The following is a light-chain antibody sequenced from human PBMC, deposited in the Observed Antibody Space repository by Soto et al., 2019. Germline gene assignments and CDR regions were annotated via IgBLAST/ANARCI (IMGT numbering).Light chain of an antibody. CDR2: GAS. Sequence: EIVMTQSPVTLSVSPGERATLSCRASQSVSSNLAWYQQKPGQAPRLLIYGASTRATGIPARFSGSGSGTEFTLTISSLPSEDFAVYYCQQYKNWPRTFGQGTKLEIK. CDR1: QSVSSN. V-gene: IGKV3-15*01. CDR3: QQYKNWPRT. J-gene: IGKJ2*01.